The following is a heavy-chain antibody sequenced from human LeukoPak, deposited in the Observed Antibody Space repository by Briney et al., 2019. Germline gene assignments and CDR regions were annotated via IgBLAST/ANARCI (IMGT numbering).Heavy chain of an antibody. V-gene: IGHV3-30-3*01. CDR2: ISYDGSNK. Sequence: PGGSLRLSCAASGFTFSSYAMHWVRQAPGKGLEWVAVISYDGSNKYYADSVKGRFTIYRDNSKNTLYLQMNSLRAEDTAVYYCARDVNTGLFDYWGQGTLVTVSS. D-gene: IGHD1/OR15-1a*01. CDR3: ARDVNTGLFDY. J-gene: IGHJ4*02. CDR1: GFTFSSYA.